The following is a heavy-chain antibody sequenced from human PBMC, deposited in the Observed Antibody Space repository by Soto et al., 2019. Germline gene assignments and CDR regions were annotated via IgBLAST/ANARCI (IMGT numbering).Heavy chain of an antibody. CDR3: ARTKSYGAYDV. CDR1: GFTLSDYY. J-gene: IGHJ3*01. CDR2: SRDKANSFST. D-gene: IGHD3-10*01. Sequence: EAKLVESGGGLVQPGGSLRLSCAVSGFTLSDYYIDWVRRAPGKGLEWLARSRDKANSFSTDYAASVKGRWSISREDSESSVFLQMNSLRTEDTALYYCARTKSYGAYDVWGQGTVVIVSS. V-gene: IGHV3-72*01.